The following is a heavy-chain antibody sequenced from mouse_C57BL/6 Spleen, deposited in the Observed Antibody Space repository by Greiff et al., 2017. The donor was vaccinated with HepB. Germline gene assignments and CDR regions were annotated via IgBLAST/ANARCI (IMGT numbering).Heavy chain of an antibody. J-gene: IGHJ4*01. D-gene: IGHD2-4*01. Sequence: QVQLQQSGPGLVQPSQSLSITCTVSGFSLTSYGVHWVRQSPGKGLEWLGVIWSGGSTDYNAAFISRLSISKDNSKSQVFFKMNSLQADDTAIYYCARRGYYDYDADADYYAMDYWGQGTSVTVSS. CDR1: GFSLTSYG. V-gene: IGHV2-2*01. CDR2: IWSGGST. CDR3: ARRGYYDYDADADYYAMDY.